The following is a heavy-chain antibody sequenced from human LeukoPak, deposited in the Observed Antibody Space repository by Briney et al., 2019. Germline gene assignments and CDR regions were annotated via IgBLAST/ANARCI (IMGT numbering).Heavy chain of an antibody. CDR1: GFTFSSYS. CDR3: ARLWSGGDYFDY. D-gene: IGHD3-10*01. CDR2: ISSSSSYI. J-gene: IGHJ4*02. V-gene: IGHV3-21*01. Sequence: PGGSLRLSCAASGFTFSSYSMNWVRQAPGKGLEWVSSISSSSSYIYYADSVKGRFTISRDNAKNSLYLQMNSLRAEDTAVYYCARLWSGGDYFDYWGQGTLVTVSS.